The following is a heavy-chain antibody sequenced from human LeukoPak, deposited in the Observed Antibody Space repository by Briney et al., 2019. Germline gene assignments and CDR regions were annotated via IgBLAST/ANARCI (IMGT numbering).Heavy chain of an antibody. D-gene: IGHD6-13*01. J-gene: IGHJ3*02. V-gene: IGHV3-21*01. CDR2: ISSSSSYI. Sequence: PGGSLRLSCAASGFTFSDFAMTWVRQAPGKGLEWVSSISSSSSYIYYADSVKGRFTISRDNAKNSLYLQMNSLRAEDTAVYYCASSSWSQGIWGQGTMVTVSS. CDR3: ASSSWSQGI. CDR1: GFTFSDFA.